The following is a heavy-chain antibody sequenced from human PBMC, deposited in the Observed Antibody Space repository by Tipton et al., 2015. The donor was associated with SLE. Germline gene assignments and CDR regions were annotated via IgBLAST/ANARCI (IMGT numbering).Heavy chain of an antibody. CDR3: ARDGGSISTY. D-gene: IGHD2-15*01. CDR1: GGSINGYF. J-gene: IGHJ4*02. V-gene: IGHV4-59*12. Sequence: TLSLTCTVSGGSINGYFWSWIRQPPGKGPEWIGYMYDSGATSYNPSLKSRITISADTSKNQFSLRLRSVTAADTAVYYCARDGGSISTYWGQGTLVTVSS. CDR2: MYDSGAT.